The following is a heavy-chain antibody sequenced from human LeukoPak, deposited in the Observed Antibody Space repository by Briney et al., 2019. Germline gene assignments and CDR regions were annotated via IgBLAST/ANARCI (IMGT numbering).Heavy chain of an antibody. J-gene: IGHJ2*01. CDR1: KFTFNIYW. Sequence: GGSLRLSCAASKFTFNIYWMHWVRQAPGKGLVWVSRINGDGSSTAYADSVKGRFTISRDNAKNTLYLQMNSLTAEDTAVYYCARGSPWYFDLWGRGTLVTVSS. V-gene: IGHV3-74*01. CDR3: ARGSPWYFDL. D-gene: IGHD6-25*01. CDR2: INGDGSST.